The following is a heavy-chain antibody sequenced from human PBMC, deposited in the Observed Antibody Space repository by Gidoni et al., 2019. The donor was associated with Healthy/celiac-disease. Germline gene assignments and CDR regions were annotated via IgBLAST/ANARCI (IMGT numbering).Heavy chain of an antibody. D-gene: IGHD4-17*01. CDR1: GGSFSGYY. V-gene: IGHV4-34*01. J-gene: IGHJ6*03. CDR2: IKHSGST. Sequence: QVQLQQWGAGLLKPSETLSLTCAVYGGSFSGYYWPWIRQPPGKGLEWIGEIKHSGSTNYNPSLKSRVTISVDTSKNQFSLKLSSVTAADTAVYYCARSYGGYYYYYMDVWGKGTTVTVSS. CDR3: ARSYGGYYYYYMDV.